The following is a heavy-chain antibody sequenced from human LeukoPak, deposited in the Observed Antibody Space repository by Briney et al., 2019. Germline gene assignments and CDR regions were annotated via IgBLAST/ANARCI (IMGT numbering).Heavy chain of an antibody. CDR3: AKGPPYSSYYYYYYMDV. V-gene: IGHV3-9*01. CDR1: GSTFDDYA. Sequence: GRSLRLSCAASGSTFDDYAMHWVRQAPGKGLEWVSGISWNSGSIGYADSVKGRFTISRDNAKNSLYLQMNSLRAEDTALYYCAKGPPYSSYYYYYYMDVWGKGTTVTVSS. J-gene: IGHJ6*03. CDR2: ISWNSGSI. D-gene: IGHD4-11*01.